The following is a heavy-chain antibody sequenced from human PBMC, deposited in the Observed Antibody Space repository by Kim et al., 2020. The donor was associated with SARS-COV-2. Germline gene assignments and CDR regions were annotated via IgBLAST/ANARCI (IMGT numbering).Heavy chain of an antibody. CDR1: GGSISSSSYY. CDR3: ARAGYSLPFDP. J-gene: IGHJ5*02. V-gene: IGHV4-39*07. CDR2: IYYSGST. Sequence: SETLSLTCTVSGGSISSSSYYWGWIRQPPGKGLEWIGSIYYSGSTYYNPSLKSRVTISVDTSKNQFSLKLSSVTAADTAVYYCARAGYSLPFDPWGQGTLVTVSS. D-gene: IGHD1-26*01.